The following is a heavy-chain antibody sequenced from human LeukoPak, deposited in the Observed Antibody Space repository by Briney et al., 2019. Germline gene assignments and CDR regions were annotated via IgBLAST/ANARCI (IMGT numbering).Heavy chain of an antibody. V-gene: IGHV3-30*18. CDR2: ISYDGSNK. CDR1: GFTFSSYG. Sequence: GGSLRLSCAASGFTFSSYGMHWVRQAPGKGLEWVAVISYDGSNKYYADSVKGRFTISRDNSKNTLYLQMNSLRAEDTAAYYCAKEPYSGSQLLDYWGQGTLVTVSS. D-gene: IGHD1-26*01. CDR3: AKEPYSGSQLLDY. J-gene: IGHJ4*02.